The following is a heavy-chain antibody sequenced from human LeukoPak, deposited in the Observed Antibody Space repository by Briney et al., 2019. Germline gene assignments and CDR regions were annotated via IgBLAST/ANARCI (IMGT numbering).Heavy chain of an antibody. CDR3: ARSRQEEQLIAEYDILTGYFLH. CDR2: ISSSESTT. J-gene: IGHJ4*02. CDR1: GFTFSDYY. Sequence: GGSLRLSCAASGFTFSDYYMSWLRQAPGKGLEWISYISSSESTTYYADSVKGRFTISRDNAKSSLDLQMNSLRAEDSAVYYCARSRQEEQLIAEYDILTGYFLHWGQGTRVTVSS. D-gene: IGHD3-9*01. V-gene: IGHV3-11*01.